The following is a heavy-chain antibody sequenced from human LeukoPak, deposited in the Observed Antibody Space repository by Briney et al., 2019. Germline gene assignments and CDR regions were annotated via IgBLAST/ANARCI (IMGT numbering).Heavy chain of an antibody. J-gene: IGHJ4*02. D-gene: IGHD1-26*01. CDR1: GFTFSSYA. Sequence: GGSLRLSCAASGFTFSSYAMHWVRLGPGKGLEFVSGVSIKGSSTYYANSVKGRFTISRDNSKNTLYLQMGSLRAAAMAADYDAIWGSYYGDSIDYWGQGTLVTVSS. V-gene: IGHV3-64*01. CDR2: VSIKGSST. CDR3: AIWGSYYGDSIDY.